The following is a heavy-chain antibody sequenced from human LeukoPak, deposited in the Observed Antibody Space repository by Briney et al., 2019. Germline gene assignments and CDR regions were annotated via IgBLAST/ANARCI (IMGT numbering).Heavy chain of an antibody. CDR1: GGSISGSSYY. CDR3: ARALGYCSGGSCTRGYNWFDP. D-gene: IGHD2-15*01. J-gene: IGHJ5*02. CDR2: IYYGGST. V-gene: IGHV4-39*01. Sequence: SETLSLTCTVSGGSISGSSYYWGWIRQPPGKGLEWIGRIYYGGSTYYNPSLKSRVTISVDTSMNQFSLKLSFVTTADTAVYYCARALGYCSGGSCTRGYNWFDPWGQGTLVTVPS.